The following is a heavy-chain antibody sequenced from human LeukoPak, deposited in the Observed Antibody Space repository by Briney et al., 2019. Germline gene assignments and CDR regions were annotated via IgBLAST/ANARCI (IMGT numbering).Heavy chain of an antibody. CDR1: GFTFSSYS. CDR3: AKNIAVAGTDDAFDI. D-gene: IGHD6-19*01. J-gene: IGHJ3*02. Sequence: GGSLRLSCAASGFTFSSYSMHWVRQAPGKGLEWVAFIRYDGSNKYYADSVKGRFTISRDNSKNTLYLQMNSLRAEDTAVYYCAKNIAVAGTDDAFDIWGQGTMVTVSS. V-gene: IGHV3-30*02. CDR2: IRYDGSNK.